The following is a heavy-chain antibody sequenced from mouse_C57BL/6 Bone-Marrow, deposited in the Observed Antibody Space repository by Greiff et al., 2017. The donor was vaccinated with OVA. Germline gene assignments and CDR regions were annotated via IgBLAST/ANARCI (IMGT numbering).Heavy chain of an antibody. D-gene: IGHD1-1*01. J-gene: IGHJ2*01. V-gene: IGHV12-3*01. CDR3: AGDYYYGSSYGGDY. Sequence: VQLQESGPGLVKPSQSLFLTCSITGFPITSGYYWIWIRQSPGKPLEWMGYITHSGETFYNPSLQSPISITSETSKNQFFLQLNSVTTEDTAMYYCAGDYYYGSSYGGDYWGHGTTLTVSS. CDR1: GFPITSGYY. CDR2: ITHSGET.